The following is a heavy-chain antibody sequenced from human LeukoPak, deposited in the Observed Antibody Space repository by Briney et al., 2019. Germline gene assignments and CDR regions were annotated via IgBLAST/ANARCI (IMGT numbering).Heavy chain of an antibody. CDR2: VYNSGGT. V-gene: IGHV4-39*01. CDR1: GGSISSSNSY. D-gene: IGHD1-26*01. J-gene: IGHJ5*01. Sequence: SETLSLTCTVPGGSISSSNSYWGWIRQPPGKGLEWIGGVYNSGGTSYNPSLKSRVIISKDTSKDQVSLRLSSVTVADAAVYYCARHRVVGTTRGRGFDSWGQGTLVIVSS. CDR3: ARHRVVGTTRGRGFDS.